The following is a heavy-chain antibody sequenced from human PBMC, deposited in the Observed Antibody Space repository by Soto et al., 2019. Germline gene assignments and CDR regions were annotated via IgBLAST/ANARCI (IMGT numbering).Heavy chain of an antibody. CDR2: ISYDGSNK. J-gene: IGHJ4*02. V-gene: IGHV3-30*18. D-gene: IGHD2-21*02. CDR1: GFTFSSYG. Sequence: PGGSLRLSCAASGFTFSSYGMHWVRQAPGKGLEWVAVISYDGSNKYYADSVKGRFTISRDNSKNTLYLQMNSLRAEDTAVYYCAKGELGDIVVVTAHFDYWGQGTLVTVS. CDR3: AKGELGDIVVVTAHFDY.